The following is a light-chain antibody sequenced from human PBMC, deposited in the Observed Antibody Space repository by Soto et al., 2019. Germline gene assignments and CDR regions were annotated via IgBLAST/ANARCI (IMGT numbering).Light chain of an antibody. Sequence: QSALTQPASVSGSPGQSITISCTGTSSDVGAYNYVSWYQHHPGKAPKLIIYEVVNRPSGISNRFSGSKSGNTASLAISGLQAEDEADYYCSSYTDSNTVLFGGGTKLIVL. CDR3: SSYTDSNTVL. CDR1: SSDVGAYNY. V-gene: IGLV2-14*01. CDR2: EVV. J-gene: IGLJ2*01.